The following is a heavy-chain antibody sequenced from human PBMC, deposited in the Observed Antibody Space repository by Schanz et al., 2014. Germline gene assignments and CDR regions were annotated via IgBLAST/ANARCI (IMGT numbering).Heavy chain of an antibody. CDR1: GFTFSIYA. CDR3: TRDVRLDRRGNWFDP. CDR2: ISHDGYST. Sequence: EQLVESGGGLVQPGGSLRLSCSASGFTFSIYAMHWVRQAPGKGLEYVSAISHDGYSTYYADSVKGRFTISRDNSKNLLYLQMNSLRAEDTAVYYCTRDVRLDRRGNWFDPWGQGTLVTVSS. D-gene: IGHD1-1*01. V-gene: IGHV3-64*04. J-gene: IGHJ5*02.